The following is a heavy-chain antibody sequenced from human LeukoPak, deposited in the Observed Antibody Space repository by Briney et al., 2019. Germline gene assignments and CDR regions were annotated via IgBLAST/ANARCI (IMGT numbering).Heavy chain of an antibody. Sequence: LAGGSLRLSCVTSGFTFSGYWMHWVRQGPEKGLELVSRIDNDGHGIIYADSVKGRFTTSRDNVKNTLYLQMNSLRVEDTAVYYCAAGGGWDPSLGVVTHIDAWGKGTTVVVS. CDR2: IDNDGHGI. D-gene: IGHD3-3*01. CDR3: AAGGGWDPSLGVVTHIDA. CDR1: GFTFSGYW. V-gene: IGHV3-74*01. J-gene: IGHJ6*03.